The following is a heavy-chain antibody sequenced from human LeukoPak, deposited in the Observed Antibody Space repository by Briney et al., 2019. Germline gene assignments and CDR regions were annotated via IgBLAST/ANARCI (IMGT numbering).Heavy chain of an antibody. Sequence: PSETLSLTCAVCGGSFSGYYWSWIRQPPGKGLEWIGEINHSGSTNYNPSLKSRVTISVDTSKNQFSLKLSSVTAADTAVCYCAREDTGPSDYWGQGTLVTVSS. J-gene: IGHJ4*02. V-gene: IGHV4-34*01. CDR1: GGSFSGYY. D-gene: IGHD2-15*01. CDR2: INHSGST. CDR3: AREDTGPSDY.